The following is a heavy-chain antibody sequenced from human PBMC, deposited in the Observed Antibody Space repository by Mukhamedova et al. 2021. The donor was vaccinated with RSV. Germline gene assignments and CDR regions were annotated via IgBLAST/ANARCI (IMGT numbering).Heavy chain of an antibody. CDR3: VKDPVVSHSGSGIYYFDY. CDR2: T. J-gene: IGHJ4*02. Sequence: TYYADSVKGRFTISRDNSENTLYLHMNSLRAEDTAVYYCVKDPVVSHSGSGIYYFDYWGQGTLVTVSS. V-gene: IGHV3-23*01. D-gene: IGHD3-10*01.